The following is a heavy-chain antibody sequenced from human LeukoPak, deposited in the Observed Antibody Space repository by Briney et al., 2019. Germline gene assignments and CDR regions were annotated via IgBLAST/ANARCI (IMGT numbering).Heavy chain of an antibody. CDR3: ARAPIYYGSGSYSRFFDY. CDR2: IYTSGST. Sequence: PSETLSLTCTVSGGSISSGSYYWSWIRQPAGKGLEWIGRIYTSGSTNYNPSLKSRVTISVDTSKNQFSLKLSSVTAADTAVYYCARAPIYYGSGSYSRFFDYWGQGTLVTVSS. CDR1: GGSISSGSYY. J-gene: IGHJ4*02. V-gene: IGHV4-61*02. D-gene: IGHD3-10*01.